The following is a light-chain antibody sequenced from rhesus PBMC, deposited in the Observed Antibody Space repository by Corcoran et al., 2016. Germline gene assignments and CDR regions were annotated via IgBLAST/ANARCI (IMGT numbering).Light chain of an antibody. V-gene: IGKV3S9*01. Sequence: EIVMTQSPATLSLSPGERATLSCRASQSVSTYVGWYQQKPEQAPRPLIYGASSRATGIPDRFSGSGSGTDCTLTISSLEPEDFAVYYCQQYSIWPFTFGPGTKLDIK. CDR3: QQYSIWPFT. CDR1: QSVSTY. CDR2: GAS. J-gene: IGKJ3*01.